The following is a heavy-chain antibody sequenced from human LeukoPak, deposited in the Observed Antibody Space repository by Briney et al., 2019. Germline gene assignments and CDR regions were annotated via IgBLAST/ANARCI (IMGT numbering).Heavy chain of an antibody. CDR2: ISYDGSNK. J-gene: IGHJ4*02. Sequence: GGSLRLSCAASGFTFSSYAMHWVRQAPGKGLEWVAVISYDGSNKYYADSVKGRFTISRGNAENSLYLQMNRLRAEDTAVYYCARDKLRYFDWLLDYWGQGALVTVSS. D-gene: IGHD3-9*01. CDR3: ARDKLRYFDWLLDY. V-gene: IGHV3-30-3*01. CDR1: GFTFSSYA.